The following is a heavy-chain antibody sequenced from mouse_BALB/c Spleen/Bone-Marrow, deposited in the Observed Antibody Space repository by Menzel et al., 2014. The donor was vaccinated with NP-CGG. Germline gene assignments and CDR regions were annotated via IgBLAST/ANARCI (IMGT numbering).Heavy chain of an antibody. CDR1: GYAFTNYL. J-gene: IGHJ4*01. CDR2: INPGSGAT. Sequence: VQLQQSGAELVRPGTSVKVSCKASGYAFTNYLIEWVKQRPGQGLEWIGVINPGSGATDYNEKFKGKATLTADKSSSTAYMHLSSLTPDDSAVYFCAREHGDYWGQGTSVTVSS. V-gene: IGHV1-54*01. CDR3: AREHGDY.